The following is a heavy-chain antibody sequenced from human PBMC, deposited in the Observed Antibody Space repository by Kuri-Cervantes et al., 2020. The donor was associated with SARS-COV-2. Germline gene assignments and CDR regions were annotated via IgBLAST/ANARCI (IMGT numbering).Heavy chain of an antibody. CDR3: ARDRRVGAKGGAFDI. Sequence: GESLKISCAASGFTFSSYWMSWVRQAPGKGLEWVANIKQDGSEKYYVDSVKGRFTISRDNAKNSLYLQMNSLRAEDTAVYYCARDRRVGAKGGAFDIWGQGTMVTVSS. V-gene: IGHV3-7*01. D-gene: IGHD1-26*01. J-gene: IGHJ3*02. CDR1: GFTFSSYW. CDR2: IKQDGSEK.